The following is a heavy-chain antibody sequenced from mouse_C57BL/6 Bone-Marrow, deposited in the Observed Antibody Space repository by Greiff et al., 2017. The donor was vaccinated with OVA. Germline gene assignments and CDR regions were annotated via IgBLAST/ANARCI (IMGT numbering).Heavy chain of an antibody. V-gene: IGHV14-2*01. CDR2: IDPEDGET. J-gene: IGHJ4*01. Sequence: EVHLVESGAELVKPGASVKLSCTASGFNIKDYYMHWVKQRTEQGLEWIGRIDPEDGETKYAPKFQGKATITADTSSNTAYLQLSSLTSEDTAVYYCALYYGNFHYYAMDYWGQGTSVTVSS. CDR3: ALYYGNFHYYAMDY. D-gene: IGHD2-1*01. CDR1: GFNIKDYY.